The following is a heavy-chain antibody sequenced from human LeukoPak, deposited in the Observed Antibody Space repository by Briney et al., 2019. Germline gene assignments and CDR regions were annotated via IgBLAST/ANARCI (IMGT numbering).Heavy chain of an antibody. CDR2: ISDSGDRT. V-gene: IGHV3-23*01. CDR3: AKSGSVPPDY. D-gene: IGHD2-2*01. Sequence: GGSLRLSCAASGFTFTIYAMSWVRQSPGKGLEWVSSISDSGDRTYYADSVKGRFTVSRDNSRNTLYLQVNSLRAEDTAVYYCAKSGSVPPDYWGQGTLVTVSS. J-gene: IGHJ4*02. CDR1: GFTFTIYA.